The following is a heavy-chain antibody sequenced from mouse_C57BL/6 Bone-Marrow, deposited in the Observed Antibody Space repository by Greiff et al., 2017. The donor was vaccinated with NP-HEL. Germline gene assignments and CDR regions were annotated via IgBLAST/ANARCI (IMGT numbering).Heavy chain of an antibody. V-gene: IGHV14-4*01. Sequence: VQLQQSGAELVRPGASVKLSCTASGFNIKDDYMHWVKQRPEQGLEWIGWIDTENGDTEYASKFQGKATITADTSSNTAYLQLSSLTSEDTAVYYCTYYSNYDYWGQGTTLTVSS. CDR1: GFNIKDDY. CDR3: TYYSNYDY. D-gene: IGHD2-5*01. J-gene: IGHJ2*01. CDR2: IDTENGDT.